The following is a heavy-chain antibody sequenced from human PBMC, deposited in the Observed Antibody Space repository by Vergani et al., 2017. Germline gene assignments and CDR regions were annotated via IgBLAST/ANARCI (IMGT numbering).Heavy chain of an antibody. Sequence: QVQLQQWGAGLLKPSETLSLTCAVYGGSFSGYYWSWIRQPPGKGLEWIGEINHSGSTNYNPSLKSRVTISVDTSKNQFSLKLSSVPAADTAVYYCARVQELYDFWSGYRVRYYYYMDVWGK. CDR1: GGSFSGYY. J-gene: IGHJ6*03. D-gene: IGHD3-3*01. CDR2: INHSGST. V-gene: IGHV4-34*01. CDR3: ARVQELYDFWSGYRVRYYYYMDV.